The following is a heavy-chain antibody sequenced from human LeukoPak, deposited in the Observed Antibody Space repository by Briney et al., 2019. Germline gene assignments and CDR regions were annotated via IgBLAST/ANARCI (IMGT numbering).Heavy chain of an antibody. CDR1: GGSISSSSYY. D-gene: IGHD3-10*01. V-gene: IGHV4-39*07. Sequence: PSETLSLTCTVSGGSISSSSYYWGWIRQPPGKGLEWIGSIYYSGSTYYNPSLKSRVTISVDTSKNQFSLKLSSVTAADTAVYYCAGSPPHGYGSPFDYWGQGTLVTVSS. CDR3: AGSPPHGYGSPFDY. J-gene: IGHJ4*02. CDR2: IYYSGST.